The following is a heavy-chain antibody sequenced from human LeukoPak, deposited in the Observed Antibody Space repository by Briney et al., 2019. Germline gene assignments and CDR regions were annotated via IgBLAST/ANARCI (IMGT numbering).Heavy chain of an antibody. CDR2: ISYDGSNK. V-gene: IGHV3-30-3*01. CDR1: GFTFSSYA. Sequence: GGSLRLSCAASGFTFSSYAMHWVRQAPGKGLGWVAVISYDGSNKYYADSVKGRFTISRDNSKNTLYLQMNSLTAEDTAVYYCASAKYCRGGSYYPPNYYGMDVWGQGTTVTVSS. D-gene: IGHD2-15*01. CDR3: ASAKYCRGGSYYPPNYYGMDV. J-gene: IGHJ6*02.